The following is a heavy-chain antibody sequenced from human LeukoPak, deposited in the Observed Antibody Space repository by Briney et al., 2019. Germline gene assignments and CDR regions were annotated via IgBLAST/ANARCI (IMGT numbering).Heavy chain of an antibody. CDR1: GFTFGTYA. Sequence: PGESLRLSCAASGFTFGTYAMSWVRQAPGKGLEWVSTISVGGGNTYYADSVKGRFTISRDTSKNTLYLQMNSLRAEDTAVYYCAAYYCSGGSCYRNFDYWGQGTLVTVSS. CDR2: ISVGGGNT. CDR3: AAYYCSGGSCYRNFDY. V-gene: IGHV3-23*01. D-gene: IGHD2-15*01. J-gene: IGHJ4*02.